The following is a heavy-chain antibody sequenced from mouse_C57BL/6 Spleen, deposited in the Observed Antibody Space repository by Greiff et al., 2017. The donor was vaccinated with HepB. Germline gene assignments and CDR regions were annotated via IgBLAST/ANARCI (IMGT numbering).Heavy chain of an antibody. CDR1: GFTFTDYY. CDR2: IRNKANGYTT. Sequence: EVMLVESGGGLVQPGGSLSLSCAASGFTFTDYYMSWVRQPPGKALEWLGFIRNKANGYTTEYSASVKGRFTISRDNSQSILYLQMNALRAEDSATYYCSRSLNSYYYGLFAYWGHRTLVTVSA. D-gene: IGHD1-1*01. V-gene: IGHV7-3*01. CDR3: SRSLNSYYYGLFAY. J-gene: IGHJ3*01.